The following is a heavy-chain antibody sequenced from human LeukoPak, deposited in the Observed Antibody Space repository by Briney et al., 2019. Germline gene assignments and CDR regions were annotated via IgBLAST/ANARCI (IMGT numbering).Heavy chain of an antibody. D-gene: IGHD3-10*01. CDR3: AREYYYGSGMDY. CDR1: GGSISSGSYY. CDR2: IYTSGST. V-gene: IGHV4-61*02. Sequence: PSQTLSLTCTVSGGSISSGSYYWSWIRQPAGKGLEWIGRIYTSGSTNYNPSLKSRVTISVDTSKNQFSLKLSSVTAADTAVYYCAREYYYGSGMDYWGQGTLVTVSS. J-gene: IGHJ4*02.